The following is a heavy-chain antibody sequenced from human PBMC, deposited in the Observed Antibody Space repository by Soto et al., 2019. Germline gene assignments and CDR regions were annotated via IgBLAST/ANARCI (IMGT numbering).Heavy chain of an antibody. CDR2: IYYSGSS. V-gene: IGHV4-59*08. CDR1: GGSISSYY. CDR3: ARRWGGYFDL. Sequence: QVQLQESGPGLVKPSETLSLTCTVSGGSISSYYWSWIRQPPGKGLEWIGYIYYSGSSNYSPSLKSRVTISVDTSKHQFALKLNSVTAADTAVSHCARRWGGYFDLWGRGTLVTVSS. D-gene: IGHD3-16*01. J-gene: IGHJ2*01.